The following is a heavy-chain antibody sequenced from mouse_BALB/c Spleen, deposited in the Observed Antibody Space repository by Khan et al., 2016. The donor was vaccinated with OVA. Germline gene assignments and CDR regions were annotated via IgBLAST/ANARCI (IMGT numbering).Heavy chain of an antibody. D-gene: IGHD2-13*01. Sequence: EVQLVESGAELVKPGASVKLSCTASGFNIKDTYMHWVKQRPEQGLECIGRIDPANGNIEYDPKFQGKATLTADTSSNTAYLQLSRLISEDTAVYCSARGELETDYIAMDYWGQGTSVTVSS. CDR3: ARGELETDYIAMDY. V-gene: IGHV14-3*02. CDR1: GFNIKDTY. CDR2: IDPANGNI. J-gene: IGHJ4*01.